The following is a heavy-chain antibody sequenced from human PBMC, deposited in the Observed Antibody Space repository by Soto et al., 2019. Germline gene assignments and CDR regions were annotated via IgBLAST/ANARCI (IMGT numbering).Heavy chain of an antibody. Sequence: QVQLVQSGAEVKKPGASVKVSCKASGYTFTNYVIGWVRQAPGQGLEWMGWISGFDGHIKYTQKFQGRLTMTTDTSGSRVYRERRSRRADGTGRYYCARGSSGYGLLDYWGQGTLVTVSS. CDR1: GYTFTNYV. J-gene: IGHJ4*02. V-gene: IGHV1-18*01. CDR3: ARGSSGYGLLDY. D-gene: IGHD3-22*01. CDR2: ISGFDGHI.